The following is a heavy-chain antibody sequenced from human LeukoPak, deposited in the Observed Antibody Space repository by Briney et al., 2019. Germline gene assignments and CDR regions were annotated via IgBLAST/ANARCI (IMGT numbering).Heavy chain of an antibody. D-gene: IGHD3-10*01. CDR3: ATFGSFEDFWFGELLPFDY. CDR2: FDPEDGET. Sequence: GASVKVSCKVSGYTLTELSMHWVRQAPGKGLEWMGGFDPEDGETIYAQKSQGRVTMTEDTSTDTAYMELSSLRSEDTAVYYCATFGSFEDFWFGELLPFDYWGQGTLVTVSS. J-gene: IGHJ4*02. CDR1: GYTLTELS. V-gene: IGHV1-24*01.